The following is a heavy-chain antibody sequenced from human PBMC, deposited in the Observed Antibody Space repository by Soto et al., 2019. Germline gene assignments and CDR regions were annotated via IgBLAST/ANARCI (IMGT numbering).Heavy chain of an antibody. CDR1: GYTFTSYG. V-gene: IGHV1-18*01. CDR3: ARDQKFGYYDSSGYYPNQHFFDY. J-gene: IGHJ4*02. CDR2: ISAYNGNT. D-gene: IGHD3-22*01. Sequence: ASVKVSCKASGYTFTSYGISWVRQAPGQGLEWMGWISAYNGNTNYAQKFQGRVTMTTDTSTSTVYMELSSLRSEDTAVYYCARDQKFGYYDSSGYYPNQHFFDYWGQGTLVTVSS.